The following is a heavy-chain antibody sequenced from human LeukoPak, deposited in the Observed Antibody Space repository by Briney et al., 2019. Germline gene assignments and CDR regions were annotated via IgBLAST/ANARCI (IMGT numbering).Heavy chain of an antibody. Sequence: PSETLSLTCAVYGGSFSGYYWSWIRQPPGKGLEWIGEINHSGSTNYNPSLKSRATISVDTSKNQFSLKLSSVTAADTAVYYCAREVNILEGGFDYWGQGTLVTVSS. CDR1: GGSFSGYY. CDR2: INHSGST. D-gene: IGHD3-3*01. CDR3: AREVNILEGGFDY. J-gene: IGHJ4*02. V-gene: IGHV4-34*01.